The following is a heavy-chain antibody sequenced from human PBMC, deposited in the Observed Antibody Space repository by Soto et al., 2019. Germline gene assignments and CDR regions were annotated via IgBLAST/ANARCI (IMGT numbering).Heavy chain of an antibody. V-gene: IGHV4-59*01. CDR3: ARLGGYCANARCYGYYGMDV. CDR2: FYYSVST. Sequence: PSETLSLTCAVSGGSISSYYWSWIRQPPGKGLDWFGFFYYSVSTNYNLSLKSRVTISVDTSNNQFSLKLSSVTAADTVVYYFARLGGYCANARCYGYYGMDVWGQGTTVTVSS. D-gene: IGHD2-8*01. CDR1: GGSISSYY. J-gene: IGHJ6*02.